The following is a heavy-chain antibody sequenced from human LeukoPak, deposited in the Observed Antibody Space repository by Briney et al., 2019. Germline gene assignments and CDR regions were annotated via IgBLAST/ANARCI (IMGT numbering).Heavy chain of an antibody. CDR2: ISSSSSYI. J-gene: IGHJ4*02. D-gene: IGHD4-11*01. V-gene: IGHV3-21*01. CDR1: GFTFSSYS. CDR3: AMATVTTREGYFDY. Sequence: NPGGSLRLSCAASGFTFSSYSMNWVRQAPGKGLEWVSSISSSSSYIYCADSVKGRFTISRDNAKNSLYLQMNSLRAEDTAVYYCAMATVTTREGYFDYWGQGTLVTVSS.